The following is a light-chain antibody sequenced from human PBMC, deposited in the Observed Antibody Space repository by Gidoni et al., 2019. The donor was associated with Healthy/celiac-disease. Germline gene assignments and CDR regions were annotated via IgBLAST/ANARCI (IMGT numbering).Light chain of an antibody. Sequence: QSSLTQPRSVSGSPGQSVTISCTGTSSDVGGYNYVSWYQQHPGKAPKLMIYDVSTRPSGVPDRFSGSKSGNTASPTISGLQAEDEADYYCCSYAGSYTRVFGGGTKLTVL. J-gene: IGLJ2*01. CDR3: CSYAGSYTRV. V-gene: IGLV2-11*01. CDR2: DVS. CDR1: SSDVGGYNY.